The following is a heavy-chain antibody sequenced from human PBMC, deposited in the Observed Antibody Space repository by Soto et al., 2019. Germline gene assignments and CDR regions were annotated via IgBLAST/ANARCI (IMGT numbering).Heavy chain of an antibody. CDR2: ISSAVNT. CDR3: AKQVRDGTSSPYYFDY. J-gene: IGHJ4*02. Sequence: PEGSLRLSCAGSGFTFSNYAMSWVRQAPGKGLEWVSAISSAVNTYYADSVKGRFTISRDNSKNTLSLRMNSLRAEDTAVYYCAKQVRDGTSSPYYFDYWGQGTLVTVSS. CDR1: GFTFSNYA. D-gene: IGHD6-6*01. V-gene: IGHV3-23*01.